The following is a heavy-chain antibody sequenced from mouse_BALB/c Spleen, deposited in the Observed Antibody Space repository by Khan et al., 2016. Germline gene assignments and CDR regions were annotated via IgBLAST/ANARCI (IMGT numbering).Heavy chain of an antibody. Sequence: EVELVESGGGLVQPGGSRKLSCAASGFTFSRFGMHWVRQAPEKGLEWVAYISSGRSTIYYADTLKGRFTISSANPKNALFLQMTSLRSEDTAMYYCARGHYWGQGTTLTVSS. CDR1: GFTFSRFG. J-gene: IGHJ2*01. CDR2: ISSGRSTI. CDR3: ARGHY. V-gene: IGHV5-17*02.